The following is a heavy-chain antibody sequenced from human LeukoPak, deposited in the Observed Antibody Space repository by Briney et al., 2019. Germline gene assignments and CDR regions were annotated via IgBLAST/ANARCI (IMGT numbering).Heavy chain of an antibody. CDR3: ARGTDYGDYGLFDY. CDR1: GGSFSGYY. D-gene: IGHD4-17*01. CDR2: IYYSGST. V-gene: IGHV4-59*01. J-gene: IGHJ4*02. Sequence: SETLSLTCAVYGGSFSGYYWSWIRQPPGKGLEWIGYIYYSGSTNYNPSLKSRVTISVDTSKNQFSLKLSSVTAADTAVYYCARGTDYGDYGLFDYWGQGTLVTVSS.